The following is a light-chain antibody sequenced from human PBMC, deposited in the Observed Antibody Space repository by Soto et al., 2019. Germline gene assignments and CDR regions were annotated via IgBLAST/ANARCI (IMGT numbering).Light chain of an antibody. V-gene: IGLV1-51*01. CDR3: GTYDSSLLAEV. CDR2: DNN. J-gene: IGLJ3*02. Sequence: QSVFTQPPSVSAAPGQKVIISCSGSSSNIGNNYVSWYQQLPGKAPKVLIYDNNQRPSGIPDRFSASKSGTSATLAIAGLQTGDEADYHCGTYDSSLLAEVFGGGTKLTVL. CDR1: SSNIGNNY.